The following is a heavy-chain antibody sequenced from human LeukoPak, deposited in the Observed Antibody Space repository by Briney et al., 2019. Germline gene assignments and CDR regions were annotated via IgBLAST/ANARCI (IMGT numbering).Heavy chain of an antibody. V-gene: IGHV1-18*01. Sequence: ASVKVSCKASGGTFSSYAISWVRQAPGQGLEWMGWISAYNGDTNYAQKFQGRVTMTTDTSTSTAYMDLRSLRSDDTAVYYCARGGYYGSGSFPDYWGQGTLVTVSS. J-gene: IGHJ4*02. CDR3: ARGGYYGSGSFPDY. D-gene: IGHD3-10*01. CDR2: ISAYNGDT. CDR1: GGTFSSYA.